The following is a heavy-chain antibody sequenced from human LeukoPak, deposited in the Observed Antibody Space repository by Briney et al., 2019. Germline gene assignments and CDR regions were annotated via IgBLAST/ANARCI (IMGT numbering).Heavy chain of an antibody. V-gene: IGHV3-21*01. CDR1: GFTFSSYS. Sequence: GGSLRLSCAATGFTFSSYSMNWVRQAPGQGLEWVSCISSGAYYTYYGESVKGRFTISRDNARHSLYLQMNSLRDDDTAVYYCAGGYASRWKKGTDAVDIWGQGTLVTVSS. D-gene: IGHD6-13*01. CDR2: ISSGAYYT. J-gene: IGHJ3*02. CDR3: AGGYASRWKKGTDAVDI.